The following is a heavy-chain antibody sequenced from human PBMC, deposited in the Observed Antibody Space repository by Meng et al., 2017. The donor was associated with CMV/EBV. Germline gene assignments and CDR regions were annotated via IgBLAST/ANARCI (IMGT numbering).Heavy chain of an antibody. J-gene: IGHJ5*02. V-gene: IGHV1-2*02. CDR1: GYTFTGYY. D-gene: IGHD1-1*01. CDR2: INPNTGGT. CDR3: ARAPYNWNDVISNWFDP. Sequence: ASVKVSCKTSGYTFTGYYIHWVRQAPGQGLEWMGWINPNTGGTNSPQKFQGRVTMTRDTSISTASMELSRLRSDDTAVYYCARAPYNWNDVISNWFDPWGQGTLVTVSS.